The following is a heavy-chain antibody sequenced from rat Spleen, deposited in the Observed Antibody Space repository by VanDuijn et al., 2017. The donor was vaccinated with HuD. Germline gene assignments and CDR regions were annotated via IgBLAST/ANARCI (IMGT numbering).Heavy chain of an antibody. J-gene: IGHJ3*01. V-gene: IGHV5-31*01. CDR3: TRGVYYGYNAFVY. CDR2: ISNTGGTT. Sequence: EVQLVESGGGLVQPGRSLILSCEASGFTFKNYWMTWIRQAPGKGLEWIASISNTGGTTNYPDSVKGRFTISRDNAKTTLYLQMNSLRSEYTATYYCTRGVYYGYNAFVYCGQGTLVTVSS. D-gene: IGHD1-9*01. CDR1: GFTFKNYW.